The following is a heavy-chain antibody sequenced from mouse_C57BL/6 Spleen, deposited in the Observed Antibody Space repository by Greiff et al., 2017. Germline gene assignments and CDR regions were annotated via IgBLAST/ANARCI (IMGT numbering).Heavy chain of an antibody. Sequence: VQLKESGPGLVKPSQSLSLTCSVTGYSITSGYYWNWIRQFPGNKLEWMGYISYDGSNNYNPSLKNRNSITRDTSKNQFFLKLNSVTTEDTATYYCARDRNGSGYFDVWGTGTTVTVSS. D-gene: IGHD1-1*01. J-gene: IGHJ1*03. CDR2: ISYDGSN. CDR1: GYSITSGYY. V-gene: IGHV3-6*01. CDR3: ARDRNGSGYFDV.